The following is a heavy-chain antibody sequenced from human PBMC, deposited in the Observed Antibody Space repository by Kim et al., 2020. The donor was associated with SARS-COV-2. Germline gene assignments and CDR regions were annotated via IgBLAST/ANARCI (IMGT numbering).Heavy chain of an antibody. V-gene: IGHV4-59*01. D-gene: IGHD3-3*01. CDR2: IYYSGST. CDR1: GGSISSYY. J-gene: IGHJ6*02. Sequence: SETLSLTCTVSGGSISSYYWSWIRQPPGKGLEWIGYIYYSGSTNYNPSLKSRVTISVDTSKNQFSLKLSSVTAADTAVYYCARDYDFWSGLGLDVWGQGTTVTVSS. CDR3: ARDYDFWSGLGLDV.